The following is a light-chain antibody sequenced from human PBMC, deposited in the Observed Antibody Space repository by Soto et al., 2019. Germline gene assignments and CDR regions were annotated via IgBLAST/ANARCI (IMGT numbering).Light chain of an antibody. V-gene: IGLV2-18*01. CDR2: EAS. J-gene: IGLJ1*01. Sequence: QSVLTQPPSVSGSPGQSVTISCTGTSTDFVSYNRVSWYQQPPGTAPKLIIYEASNRPSGVPDRFSGSKSGNTASLTISGLQAADEADYYCSLYTSENTYVFGIGTKVTVL. CDR1: STDFVSYNR. CDR3: SLYTSENTYV.